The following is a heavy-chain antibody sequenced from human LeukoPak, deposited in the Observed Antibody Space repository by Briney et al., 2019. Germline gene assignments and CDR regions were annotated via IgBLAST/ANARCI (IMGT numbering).Heavy chain of an antibody. Sequence: GGSLRLSCAASGFTFSSYAMSWVRQAPGKGLEWVSAISGSGGSTYYADSVKGRFTISRDNSKNTLYLQMNSLRAEDTAVYYCAKDYRDGLYYDILTGYSDVWGQGTTVTVSS. J-gene: IGHJ6*02. D-gene: IGHD3-9*01. CDR1: GFTFSSYA. CDR3: AKDYRDGLYYDILTGYSDV. CDR2: ISGSGGST. V-gene: IGHV3-23*01.